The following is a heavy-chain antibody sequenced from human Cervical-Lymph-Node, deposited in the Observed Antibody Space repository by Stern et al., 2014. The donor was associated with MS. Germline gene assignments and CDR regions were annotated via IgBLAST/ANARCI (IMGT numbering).Heavy chain of an antibody. Sequence: EVQLVQSGAEVKKSGESLKISCKASGYSFPAHWIAWVRQMPGKGLEWMGIIYPGDSDIRYSPSSQGQVTISADKSTRPAYLQWSRLKASDSAIYYCARQEGTRHYGLDVWGQGTTVTVSS. J-gene: IGHJ6*02. CDR3: ARQEGTRHYGLDV. CDR1: GYSFPAHW. V-gene: IGHV5-51*01. CDR2: IYPGDSDI. D-gene: IGHD1-7*01.